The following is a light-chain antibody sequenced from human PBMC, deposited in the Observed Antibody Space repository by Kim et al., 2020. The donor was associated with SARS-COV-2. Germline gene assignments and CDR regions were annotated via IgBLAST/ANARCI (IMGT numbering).Light chain of an antibody. CDR1: QSVLYTSNNRNY. V-gene: IGKV4-1*01. CDR2: WAS. J-gene: IGKJ1*01. CDR3: QQYYSTLTWT. Sequence: TIKCQSRQSVLYTSNNRNYLAWYQQRPGQPPKLLIYWASTRESGVPDRFSGSGSGTDFTLTISSLQAEDVAVYYCQQYYSTLTWTFGQGTKVDIK.